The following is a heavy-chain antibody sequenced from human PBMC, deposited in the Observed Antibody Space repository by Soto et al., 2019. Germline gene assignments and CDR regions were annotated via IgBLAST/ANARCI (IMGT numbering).Heavy chain of an antibody. CDR1: GFTFSSYA. CDR2: ISYDGSNK. J-gene: IGHJ4*02. V-gene: IGHV3-30-3*01. CDR3: VRDDIGVGLDH. D-gene: IGHD1-26*01. Sequence: PGGSLRLSCPASGFTFSSYAMHWVRQAPGKGLEWVAVISYDGSNKYYADSVKGRFTISRDNSKNTLYLQMNSLRAEDTAVYYCVRDDIGVGLDHWGLGTPVTVSS.